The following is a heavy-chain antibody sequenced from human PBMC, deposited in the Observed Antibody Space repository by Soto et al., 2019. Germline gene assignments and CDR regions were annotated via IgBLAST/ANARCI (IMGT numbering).Heavy chain of an antibody. CDR1: GFPFSSYA. CDR2: INRNGGGA. CDR3: ATGYYFDF. Sequence: EVQLLDSGGGLVQPGGSLRLSCKVSGFPFSSYAMSWVRQAPGKGLEWVSSINRNGGGANYADSVKGRFTISRDDSNDVLSLQMNSPRAEDTAIYYCATGYYFDFWGQGTLVTVSS. V-gene: IGHV3-23*01. J-gene: IGHJ4*02.